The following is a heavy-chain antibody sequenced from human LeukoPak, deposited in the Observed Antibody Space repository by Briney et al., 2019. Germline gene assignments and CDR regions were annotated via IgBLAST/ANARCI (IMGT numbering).Heavy chain of an antibody. D-gene: IGHD6-13*01. CDR1: GFTFSNYA. V-gene: IGHV3-23*01. CDR3: AKDGVATVGYYLDS. Sequence: GGSLRLSCAASGFTFSNYAMNWVRQAPGKGLEWVSGISGSGYSTYYADSVEGRFTVSRDISKNTMYLQMNSLRAEDTAVYFCAKDGVATVGYYLDSWGQGTLVTVSS. CDR2: ISGSGYST. J-gene: IGHJ4*02.